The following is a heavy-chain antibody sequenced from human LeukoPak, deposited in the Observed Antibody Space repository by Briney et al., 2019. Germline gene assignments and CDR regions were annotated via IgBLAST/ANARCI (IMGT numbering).Heavy chain of an antibody. Sequence: SETLSLTCTVSGGSISSGSYYWSWIRQPAGKGLEWIGRIYTSGSTNYNPSLKSRVTISVDTSKNQFSLKLSSVTAADTAVYYCARRTVVGARNFDYWGQGTLVTVSS. D-gene: IGHD1-26*01. V-gene: IGHV4-61*02. CDR2: IYTSGST. CDR3: ARRTVVGARNFDY. J-gene: IGHJ4*02. CDR1: GGSISSGSYY.